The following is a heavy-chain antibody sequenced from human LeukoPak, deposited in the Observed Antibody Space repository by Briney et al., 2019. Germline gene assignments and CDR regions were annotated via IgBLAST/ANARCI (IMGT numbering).Heavy chain of an antibody. V-gene: IGHV4-59*01. CDR3: ARSTYYYDSSGYYSLYYFDY. CDR1: GGSISSYY. D-gene: IGHD3-22*01. J-gene: IGHJ4*02. Sequence: SETPSLTCTVSGGSISSYYWSWIRQPPGKGLEWIGYIYYSGSTNYNPSLKSRVTISVDTSKNQFSLKLSSVTAADTAVYYCARSTYYYDSSGYYSLYYFDYWGQGTLVTVSS. CDR2: IYYSGST.